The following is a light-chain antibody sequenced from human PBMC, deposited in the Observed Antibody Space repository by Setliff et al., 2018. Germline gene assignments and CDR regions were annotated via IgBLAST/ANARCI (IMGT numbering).Light chain of an antibody. Sequence: QSVLAQPPSASGTPGQRVTIPCSGSSSNIGSNTVNWYQQLPETAPKLLIYRNNQRPSGVPDRFSGSKSGTSASLAISGLQSEDEADYYCAAWDDSLSGYVFGAGTKVTVL. J-gene: IGLJ1*01. CDR1: SSNIGSNT. V-gene: IGLV1-44*01. CDR2: RNN. CDR3: AAWDDSLSGYV.